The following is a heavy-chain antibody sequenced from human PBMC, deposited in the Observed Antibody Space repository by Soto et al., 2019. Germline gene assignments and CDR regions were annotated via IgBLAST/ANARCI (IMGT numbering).Heavy chain of an antibody. CDR1: GGSFRGYY. Sequence: PSETLSLTCAVHGGSFRGYYWSWIRQPPGKGLEWIGEINHSGGTNYIPSLKGRVSISVDASKNRFSLQLTSVTAADTAVYYCARLWSSNEGSSWGQGTLVTVSS. CDR3: ARLWSSNEGSS. J-gene: IGHJ4*02. CDR2: INHSGGT. V-gene: IGHV4-34*01. D-gene: IGHD3-10*01.